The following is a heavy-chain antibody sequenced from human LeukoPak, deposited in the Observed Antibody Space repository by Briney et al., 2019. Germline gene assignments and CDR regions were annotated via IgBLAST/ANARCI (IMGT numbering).Heavy chain of an antibody. D-gene: IGHD4-17*01. CDR3: ARVHGDYVDWFDP. V-gene: IGHV3-66*01. J-gene: IGHJ5*02. CDR2: IYSGGST. Sequence: GGSLRLSCAASGFTVSSNYMSWVRQAPGKGLEWVSVIYSGGSTYYADSVKGRFTISRDNSKNTLYLQMNSLRAEDTAVYYCARVHGDYVDWFDPWGQGTLVTVSS. CDR1: GFTVSSNY.